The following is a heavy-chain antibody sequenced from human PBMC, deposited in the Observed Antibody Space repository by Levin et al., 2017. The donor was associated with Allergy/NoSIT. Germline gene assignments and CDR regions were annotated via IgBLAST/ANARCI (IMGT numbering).Heavy chain of an antibody. J-gene: IGHJ4*02. CDR1: GFTLRNYW. CDR2: IKEDGTEA. V-gene: IGHV3-7*04. Sequence: PGGSLRLSCTAFGFTLRNYWMSWVRQAPGKRLEWVANIKEDGTEAYYGNSVKGRFTASRDNAKNSLFLQMDNLRAEDTAVYFCARGLKGPRLGPVDYWGPGTLVTVSS. D-gene: IGHD5-12*01. CDR3: ARGLKGPRLGPVDY.